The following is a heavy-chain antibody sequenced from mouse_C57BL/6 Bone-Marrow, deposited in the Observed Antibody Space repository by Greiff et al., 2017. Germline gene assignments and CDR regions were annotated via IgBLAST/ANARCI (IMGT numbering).Heavy chain of an antibody. J-gene: IGHJ2*01. CDR3: ARWVDGYYYFDY. CDR1: GYTFTSYW. V-gene: IGHV1-59*01. Sequence: QVQLQQPGAELVRPGPSVKLSCKASGYTFTSYWMHWVKQRPGQGLEWIGVIDPSDSYTNYNQKFKGKATLTVDTSSSTAYMQLSSLTSEDSAVYYCARWVDGYYYFDYWGQGTTLTVSS. CDR2: IDPSDSYT. D-gene: IGHD2-3*01.